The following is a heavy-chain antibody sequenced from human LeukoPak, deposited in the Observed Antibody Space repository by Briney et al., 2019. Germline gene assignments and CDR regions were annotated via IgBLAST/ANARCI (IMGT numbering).Heavy chain of an antibody. D-gene: IGHD5/OR15-5a*01. CDR2: IKSKTDGGTT. CDR1: GFTFSNSS. CDR3: YTDTDFLYDPFR. V-gene: IGHV3-15*01. J-gene: IGHJ4*02. Sequence: GGSLRLSCAASGFTFSNSSMSWVRQAPGKGLEWVGRIKSKTDGGTTDYAALVRGRFTISRDVSMNTLYLQINSLNTEDRAVYYCYTDTDFLYDPFRGGQETLVTVSS.